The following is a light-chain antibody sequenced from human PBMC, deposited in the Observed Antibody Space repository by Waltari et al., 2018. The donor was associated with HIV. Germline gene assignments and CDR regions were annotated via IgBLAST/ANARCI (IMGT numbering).Light chain of an antibody. CDR2: DVS. J-gene: IGLJ3*02. Sequence: QSALTQSASVSGSPGQSITISCTGTSSYVGLYKSVSWYQQHPGKAPKLLIYDVSNRPSGVSDRFSGSKSGNTASLTISGLQAEDEADYYCSSYTSSGTLVFGGGTKLTVL. CDR1: SSYVGLYKS. V-gene: IGLV2-14*03. CDR3: SSYTSSGTLV.